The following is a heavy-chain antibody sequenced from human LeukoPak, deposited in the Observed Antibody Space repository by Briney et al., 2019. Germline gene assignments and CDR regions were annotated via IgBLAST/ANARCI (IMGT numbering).Heavy chain of an antibody. J-gene: IGHJ4*02. D-gene: IGHD6-13*01. V-gene: IGHV4-39*01. CDR1: GGSISSSSYY. CDR2: IYYSGST. CDR3: ARQGYSSSWTFDY. Sequence: SETLSLTCTLSGGSISSSSYYWGWIRQPPGKGLEWIGSIYYSGSTYYNPSLKSRVTISVDTSKNQFSLKLSSVTAADTAVYYCARQGYSSSWTFDYWGQGTLVTVSS.